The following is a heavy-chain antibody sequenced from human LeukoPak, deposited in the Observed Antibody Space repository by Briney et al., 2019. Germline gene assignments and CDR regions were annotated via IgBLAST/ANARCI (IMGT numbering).Heavy chain of an antibody. CDR2: IGSSTSTI. J-gene: IGHJ3*02. D-gene: IGHD4-17*01. CDR3: ARDMYGDYTVNDAFDI. CDR1: GFTFSSYW. V-gene: IGHV3-48*04. Sequence: GGSLRLSCAASGFTFSSYWMSWVCQAPGKGLEWVSYIGSSTSTIKYADSVKGRFTISSDNAKNSLYLQMNSLRAEDTAVYYCARDMYGDYTVNDAFDIWGQGIMVTVSS.